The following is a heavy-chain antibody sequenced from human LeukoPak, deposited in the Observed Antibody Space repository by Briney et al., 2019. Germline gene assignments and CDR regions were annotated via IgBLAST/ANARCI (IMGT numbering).Heavy chain of an antibody. CDR3: AKGYYDSSGYYYPFWGY. V-gene: IGHV3-23*01. J-gene: IGHJ4*02. D-gene: IGHD3-22*01. CDR1: GFTFSSYA. CDR2: ISGSGGST. Sequence: GGSLRLSCAASGFTFSSYAMSWVRQAPGKGLEWVSAISGSGGSTYYADSVKGRFTISRDNSKNTLYLQMNSLRAEDTAVYYCAKGYYDSSGYYYPFWGYWGQGTLVTVSS.